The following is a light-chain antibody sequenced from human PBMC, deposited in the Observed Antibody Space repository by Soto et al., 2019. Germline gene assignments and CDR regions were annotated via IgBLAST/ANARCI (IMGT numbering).Light chain of an antibody. CDR1: QSISDT. CDR3: QQYNNWPPYT. CDR2: GAS. J-gene: IGKJ2*01. Sequence: IVMTQSPSTLSVSPGGRATLSCRASQSISDTLAWYQQKPGQAPRLLTYGASTRATGIPARFSGSGSGTDFTLTISSLQSEDFAVYYCQQYNNWPPYTFGQGTKVDI. V-gene: IGKV3-15*01.